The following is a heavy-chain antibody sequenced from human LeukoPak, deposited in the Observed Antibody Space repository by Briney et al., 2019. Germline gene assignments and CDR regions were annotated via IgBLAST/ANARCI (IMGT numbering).Heavy chain of an antibody. CDR3: ARGGYTNNWFDP. J-gene: IGHJ5*02. CDR2: IYYSGST. D-gene: IGHD5-24*01. Sequence: SETLSLTCTVSGGSISSSSYYWGWIRQPPGKGLEWIGSIYYSGSTYYNPSLKSRVTISVDTSKNQFSLKLSSVTAADTAVYYCARGGYTNNWFDPWGQGTLVTVSS. CDR1: GGSISSSSYY. V-gene: IGHV4-39*01.